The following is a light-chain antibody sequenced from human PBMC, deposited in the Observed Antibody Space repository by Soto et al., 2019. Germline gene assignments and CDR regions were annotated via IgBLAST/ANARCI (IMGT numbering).Light chain of an antibody. CDR1: SGSIASNY. Sequence: NFMLTQPHSVSESPGKTVIISCTRSSGSIASNYVQWYQHRPGSAPTTTIYEDNQRPSGVPDRFSGSIDGSSNSASLTISGLKTEDEADYYCQSYDGSNWVFGGGTKLTVL. CDR3: QSYDGSNWV. CDR2: EDN. J-gene: IGLJ3*02. V-gene: IGLV6-57*04.